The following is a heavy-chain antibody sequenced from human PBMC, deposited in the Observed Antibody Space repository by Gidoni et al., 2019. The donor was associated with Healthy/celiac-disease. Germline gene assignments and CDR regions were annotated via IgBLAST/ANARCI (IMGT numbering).Heavy chain of an antibody. CDR2: IYTSGST. J-gene: IGHJ6*02. CDR3: ARDPYSNYGGFAYYYYGMDV. CDR1: GGSIRSGRYY. Sequence: QVQLQESGPGLVKPSPPLSLTCTVPGGSIRSGRYYWRWIRQPAGKGLECIGRIYTSGSTNYNRSLKSRVTISVDTSKNQFALKLSSVTAADTAVYYCARDPYSNYGGFAYYYYGMDVWGQGTTVTVSS. D-gene: IGHD4-4*01. V-gene: IGHV4-61*02.